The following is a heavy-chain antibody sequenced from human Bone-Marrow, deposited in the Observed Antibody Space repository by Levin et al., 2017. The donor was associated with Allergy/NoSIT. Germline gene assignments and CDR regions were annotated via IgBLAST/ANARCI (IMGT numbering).Heavy chain of an antibody. CDR1: GGSISSYH. Sequence: SETLSLTCIVSGGSISSYHWSWIRQPPGKGLEWIGYIHYSGSTDYNPSLKSRVTISIDTSKSQFSLTLNSVSAAATAVYYCARDRVVASSGTYYYYGMAVWGRGTTVTVSS. J-gene: IGHJ6*02. D-gene: IGHD2-15*01. CDR2: IHYSGST. CDR3: ARDRVVASSGTYYYYGMAV. V-gene: IGHV4-59*01.